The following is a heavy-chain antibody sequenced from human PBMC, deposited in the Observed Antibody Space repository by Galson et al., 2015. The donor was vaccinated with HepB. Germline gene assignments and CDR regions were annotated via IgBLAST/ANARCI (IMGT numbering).Heavy chain of an antibody. CDR3: ATSPFGEDSSDAFDI. CDR2: IYTSGST. V-gene: IGHV4-61*02. CDR1: GGSISSGSYY. J-gene: IGHJ3*02. Sequence: TLSLTCTVSGGSISSGSYYWSWIRQPAGRGLEWIGRIYTSGSTNYNPSLKSRVTMSVDTSKNQFSLKLSPVTAADTAVYYCATSPFGEDSSDAFDIWGQGTMVTVSS. D-gene: IGHD3-10*01.